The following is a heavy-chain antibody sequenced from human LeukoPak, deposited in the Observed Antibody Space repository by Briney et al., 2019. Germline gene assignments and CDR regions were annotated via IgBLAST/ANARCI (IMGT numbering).Heavy chain of an antibody. J-gene: IGHJ6*03. D-gene: IGHD4-17*01. CDR1: GFTVSSNY. CDR3: ARLTTVTTYYYYYMDV. CDR2: IYSGGST. Sequence: PGGSLRLSCAASGFTVSSNYMSWVRQAPGKGLEWVSVIYSGGSTYYADSVKGRFTISRDNSKNTLSLQMNSLRAEDTAVYYCARLTTVTTYYYYYMDVWGKGTTVTVSS. V-gene: IGHV3-53*01.